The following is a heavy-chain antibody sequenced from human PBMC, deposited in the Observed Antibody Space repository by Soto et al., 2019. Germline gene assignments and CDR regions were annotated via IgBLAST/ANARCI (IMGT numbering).Heavy chain of an antibody. Sequence: QLQLQESGSGLVKPSQTLSLTCAVSGGSISSGGYSWSWIRQPPGKGLEWIGYIYHSGSTYYNPSLKSRVTISVDRSKNQFSLKLSSVTAADTAVYYCARETSLLSHSNGMDVWGQGTTVTVSS. V-gene: IGHV4-30-2*01. CDR1: GGSISSGGYS. D-gene: IGHD1-26*01. CDR2: IYHSGST. J-gene: IGHJ6*02. CDR3: ARETSLLSHSNGMDV.